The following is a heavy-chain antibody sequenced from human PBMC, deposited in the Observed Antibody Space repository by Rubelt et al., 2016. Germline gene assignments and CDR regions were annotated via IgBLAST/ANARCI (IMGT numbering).Heavy chain of an antibody. CDR2: ILYDATNK. V-gene: IGHV3-30*04. J-gene: IGHJ6*02. D-gene: IGHD6-13*01. Sequence: GFTFSSYAMHWVRQAPGKGLEWMAVILYDATNKYYADSVKGRFTISRDNSKNTLYLQMTSLRAEDTAVYYCVRVRQQLVGHFYYYYYGMDVWGQGTPVTVSS. CDR3: VRVRQQLVGHFYYYYYGMDV. CDR1: GFTFSSYA.